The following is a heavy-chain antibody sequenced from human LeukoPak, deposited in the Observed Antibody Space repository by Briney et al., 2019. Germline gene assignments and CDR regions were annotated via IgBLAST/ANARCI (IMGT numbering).Heavy chain of an antibody. D-gene: IGHD3-22*01. V-gene: IGHV1-2*02. CDR1: GYTFTDYY. CDR2: INPNSGGT. Sequence: ASVKVSCKASGYTFTDYYMHWVRQAPGQGLEWMGWINPNSGGTNYAQKFQGSVTMTRDTSISTAYMELSRLRSDDTAVYYCARGFFDSNGFTAEQNFDYWGQGTLVTVSS. CDR3: ARGFFDSNGFTAEQNFDY. J-gene: IGHJ4*02.